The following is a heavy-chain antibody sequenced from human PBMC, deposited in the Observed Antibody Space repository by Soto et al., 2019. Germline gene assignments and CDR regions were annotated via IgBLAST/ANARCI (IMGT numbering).Heavy chain of an antibody. J-gene: IGHJ6*02. D-gene: IGHD5-18*01. Sequence: PGGSLRLSCAASGFAFSGSAMHWVRQASGKGLEWVGRIRSKANSYATAYAASVKGRFTISRDDSKNTAYLQMNSLKTEDTAVYYCTRILNTAMVERYYYYGMDVWGQGTTVTVSS. V-gene: IGHV3-73*01. CDR2: IRSKANSYAT. CDR3: TRILNTAMVERYYYYGMDV. CDR1: GFAFSGSA.